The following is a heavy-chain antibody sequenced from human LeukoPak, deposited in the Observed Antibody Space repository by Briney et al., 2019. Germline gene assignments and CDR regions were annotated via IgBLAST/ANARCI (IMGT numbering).Heavy chain of an antibody. CDR1: GYSISSNYY. CDR3: ARWVVRGVIPVFDY. Sequence: SETLSLTCAVSGYSISSNYYWGWIRQPPGKGLEWIGSIYHSGGTYYNPSLKSRVTISVDTSKNQFSLKLSSVTAADTAVYYCARWVVRGVIPVFDYWGQGTLGTVSP. CDR2: IYHSGGT. V-gene: IGHV4-38-2*01. J-gene: IGHJ4*02. D-gene: IGHD3-10*01.